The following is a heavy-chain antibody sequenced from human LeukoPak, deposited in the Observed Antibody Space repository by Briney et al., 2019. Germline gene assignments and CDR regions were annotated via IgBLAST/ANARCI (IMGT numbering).Heavy chain of an antibody. J-gene: IGHJ3*02. D-gene: IGHD6-6*01. CDR3: ARDFKYSSPRDAFDI. CDR1: GFTFSSYG. Sequence: PGGSLRLSCAASGFTFSSYGMHWVRQASGKGLVWVAVISYDGSNKYYADSVKGRFTISRDNSKNTLYLQMNSLRAEDTAVYYCARDFKYSSPRDAFDIWGQGTMVTVSS. V-gene: IGHV3-30*03. CDR2: ISYDGSNK.